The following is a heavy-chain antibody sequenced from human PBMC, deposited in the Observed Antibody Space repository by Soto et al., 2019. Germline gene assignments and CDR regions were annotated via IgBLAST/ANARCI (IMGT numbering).Heavy chain of an antibody. CDR3: ARDLSPPGEFFSDAFDV. CDR1: GFTFSAFW. Sequence: EVQLVESGGGLVQPGESLRLSCAASGFTFSAFWMTWLRQAPGKGLEWVANIKRDGTVAHYGDSVEGRCTTSRDNAQNSLLLQLNRLRPEGTAMYYCARDLSPPGEFFSDAFDVWGQGTCVTVSS. D-gene: IGHD2-21*01. J-gene: IGHJ3*01. CDR2: IKRDGTVA. V-gene: IGHV3-7*04.